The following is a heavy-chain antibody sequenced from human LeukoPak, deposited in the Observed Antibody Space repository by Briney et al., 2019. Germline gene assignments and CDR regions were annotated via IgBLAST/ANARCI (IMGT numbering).Heavy chain of an antibody. Sequence: ASVKVSCKVSGYTLTELSMHWVRQAPGKGLEWMGGFDPEDGETIYAQKFQGGVTMTEDTSTDTAYMELSSLRSEDTAVYYCATGPLADPHAFDIWGQGTMVTVSS. J-gene: IGHJ3*02. CDR3: ATGPLADPHAFDI. CDR2: FDPEDGET. CDR1: GYTLTELS. V-gene: IGHV1-24*01.